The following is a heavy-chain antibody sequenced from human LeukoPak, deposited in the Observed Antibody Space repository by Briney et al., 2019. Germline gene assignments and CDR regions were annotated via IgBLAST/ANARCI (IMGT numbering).Heavy chain of an antibody. J-gene: IGHJ4*02. CDR1: EFTFSNYE. V-gene: IGHV3-48*03. Sequence: GGSLRLSCAASEFTFSNYEMTWVRQAPGKGLEWVSYISSSGSTVYYADSVKGRFTISRDNAKNSLYLQMNSLRAEGTAVYYCARDLSSGWYLSSASYYFDYWGQGTLVTVSS. D-gene: IGHD6-19*01. CDR3: ARDLSSGWYLSSASYYFDY. CDR2: ISSSGSTV.